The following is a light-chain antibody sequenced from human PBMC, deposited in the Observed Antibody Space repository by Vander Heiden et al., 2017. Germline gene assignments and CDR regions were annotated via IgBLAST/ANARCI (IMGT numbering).Light chain of an antibody. Sequence: EIVLTQSPATLSLSPGERATLPRRASQSVSSYLAWYQQKPGQAPRLLIYDASNRATGIPARFSGSGSGTDFTLTISSLEPEDFAVYYCQQRSNWPRFCPVTKVDIK. CDR3: QQRSNWPR. CDR1: QSVSSY. V-gene: IGKV3-11*01. J-gene: IGKJ3*01. CDR2: DAS.